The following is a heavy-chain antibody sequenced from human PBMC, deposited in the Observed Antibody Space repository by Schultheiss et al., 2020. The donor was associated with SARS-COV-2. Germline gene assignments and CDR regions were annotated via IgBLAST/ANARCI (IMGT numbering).Heavy chain of an antibody. V-gene: IGHV3-30*01. Sequence: GESLKISCAASGFTFSTYWMTWVRQAPGKGLEWVAVISYDGSDKYYADSVKGRFTISRDNSKNTLYLQMNSLRAEDTAVYYCATAPYTSGWFDYWGRGTLVTVSS. J-gene: IGHJ4*02. CDR1: GFTFSTYW. D-gene: IGHD6-19*01. CDR2: ISYDGSDK. CDR3: ATAPYTSGWFDY.